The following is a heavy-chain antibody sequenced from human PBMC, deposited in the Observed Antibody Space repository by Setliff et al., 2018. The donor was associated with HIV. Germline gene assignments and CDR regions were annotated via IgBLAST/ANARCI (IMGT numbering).Heavy chain of an antibody. J-gene: IGHJ4*02. D-gene: IGHD1-26*01. CDR2: IIPIFGTP. CDR3: AKILNSHGN. V-gene: IGHV1-69*13. Sequence: SVKVSCKASGYTFTGYYIHWVRQAPGQGLECIGTIIPIFGTPNYAEKFQGRVTMTADESTSTAYMELSSLTSDDTAVYYCAKILNSHGNWGQGTLVTVSS. CDR1: GYTFTGYY.